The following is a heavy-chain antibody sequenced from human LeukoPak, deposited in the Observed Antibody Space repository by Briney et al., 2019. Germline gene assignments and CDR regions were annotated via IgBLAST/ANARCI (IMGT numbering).Heavy chain of an antibody. D-gene: IGHD3-10*01. J-gene: IGHJ3*02. V-gene: IGHV5-51*01. CDR3: ARHHDKGVQRAFDI. Sequence: GESLKISCKGSGYTFSTYWIGWARQVPGKGLEWMGIIYPGDSDTRDSPSFQGHVTMSADKSTAYLQWSSLKASDTGMYYCARHHDKGVQRAFDIWGQGTMVIVSS. CDR2: IYPGDSDT. CDR1: GYTFSTYW.